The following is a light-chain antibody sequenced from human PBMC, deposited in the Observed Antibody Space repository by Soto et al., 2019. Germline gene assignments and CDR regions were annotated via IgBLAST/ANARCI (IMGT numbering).Light chain of an antibody. CDR2: GAS. Sequence: DIQLTQSPPSLSASVGDRVTITCRASQTINNYVNWYQQEAGRAPKLLISGASSLQSGVPSRFSGSGFGTAFTLTITSLQPEDFVVYYCQQTYSTPYIFGGGTKLDI. J-gene: IGKJ2*01. CDR3: QQTYSTPYI. CDR1: QTINNY. V-gene: IGKV1-39*01.